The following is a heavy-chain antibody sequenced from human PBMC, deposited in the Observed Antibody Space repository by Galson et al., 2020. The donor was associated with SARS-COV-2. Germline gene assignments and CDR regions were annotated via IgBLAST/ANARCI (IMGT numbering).Heavy chain of an antibody. CDR3: ARGDSSSPVND. CDR1: GYTFTGYY. D-gene: IGHD6-13*01. J-gene: IGHJ4*02. Sequence: GESLKISCKASGYTFTGYYMHWVRQAPGQGLEWMGRINPNSGGTNYAQKFQGRVTMTRDTSISTAYMELSRLRSDDTAVYYCARGDSSSPVNDWGQVTLVTVSS. V-gene: IGHV1-2*06. CDR2: INPNSGGT.